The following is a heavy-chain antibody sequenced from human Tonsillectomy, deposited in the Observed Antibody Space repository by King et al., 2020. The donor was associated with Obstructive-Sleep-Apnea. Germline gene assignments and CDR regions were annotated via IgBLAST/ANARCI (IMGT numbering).Heavy chain of an antibody. CDR2: IYYSGST. Sequence: VQLQESGPELVKPSQTLSLTCTVSGGSFISGDYYWNWIRPHPGKGLEWVGSIYYSGSTYYNPSPGSLVTISIDTSKNQLSLKLSSVTAADTAFYYCARYPSRTLGWFGPWGQGTLVTVSS. J-gene: IGHJ5*02. D-gene: IGHD2-2*01. CDR1: GGSFISGDYY. V-gene: IGHV4-31*01. CDR3: ARYPSRTLGWFGP.